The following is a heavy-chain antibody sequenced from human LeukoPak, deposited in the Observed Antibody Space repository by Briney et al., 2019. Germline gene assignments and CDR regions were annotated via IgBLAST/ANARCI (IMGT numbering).Heavy chain of an antibody. J-gene: IGHJ6*03. D-gene: IGHD3-22*01. CDR2: ISSSSSYI. CDR1: GFTFGSYS. V-gene: IGHV3-21*01. CDR3: ARARDYYDSSGYGYYYYMDV. Sequence: GGSLRLSCAASGFTFGSYSMNWVRQAPGKGLEWVSSISSSSSYIYYADSVKGRFTISRDNAKNSLYLQMNSLRAEDTAVYYCARARDYYDSSGYGYYYYMDVWGKGTTVTVSS.